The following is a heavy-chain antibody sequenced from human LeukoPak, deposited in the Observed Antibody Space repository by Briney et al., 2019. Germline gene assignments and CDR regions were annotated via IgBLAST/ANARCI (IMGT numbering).Heavy chain of an antibody. CDR3: ARDLLGYCSSTSCSTNWFDP. Sequence: ASVKVSCKVSGYTLTELSMHWVRQAPGKGLEWMGGFDPEDGETIYAQKFQGRVTMTTDTSTSTAYMELRSLRSDDTAVYYCARDLLGYCSSTSCSTNWFDPWGQGTLVTVSS. D-gene: IGHD2-2*01. CDR2: FDPEDGET. CDR1: GYTLTELS. V-gene: IGHV1-24*01. J-gene: IGHJ5*02.